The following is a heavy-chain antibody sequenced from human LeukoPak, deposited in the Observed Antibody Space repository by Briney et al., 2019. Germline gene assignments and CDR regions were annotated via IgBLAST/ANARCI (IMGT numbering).Heavy chain of an antibody. D-gene: IGHD2-2*01. CDR1: GYSFTSYW. J-gene: IGHJ5*02. CDR3: ARQPVVPAAMASWFDP. V-gene: IGHV5-51*01. Sequence: GESLQISCKGSGYSFTSYWIGWVRQMPGKGLEWMGIIYPGDSDTRYSPSFQGQVTISADKSISTAYLQWSSLKASDTAMYYCARQPVVPAAMASWFDPWGQGTPVTVSS. CDR2: IYPGDSDT.